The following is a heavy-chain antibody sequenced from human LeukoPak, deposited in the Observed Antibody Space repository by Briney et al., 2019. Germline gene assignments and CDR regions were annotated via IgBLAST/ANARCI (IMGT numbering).Heavy chain of an antibody. CDR1: GFSFRSYA. CDR2: IWFDGSEK. J-gene: IGHJ6*03. D-gene: IGHD4-23*01. Sequence: GGSLRLSCAASGFSFRSYAMHWVRQAPGKGLEWVAAIWFDGSEKYYRDSVQGRFIISRDNSNNNLHLQMNSLRAEDTAVYYCASLLSVSVPGGSVPHYIDVWGKGTTVSVSS. CDR3: ASLLSVSVPGGSVPHYIDV. V-gene: IGHV3-33*01.